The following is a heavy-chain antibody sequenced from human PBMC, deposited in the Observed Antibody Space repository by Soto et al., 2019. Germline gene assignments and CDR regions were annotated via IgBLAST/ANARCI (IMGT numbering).Heavy chain of an antibody. V-gene: IGHV1-46*02. Sequence: ASVQVSCQASAYTCNSYYMHWVRQAPGQGLEWMGIIDPRGGSTSYAQKFQGRVTMTSDTSTSTVYMELSSLRAEDTAVYHCARDHPATRHGMDVWGQGTTVTVSS. CDR2: IDPRGGST. CDR3: ARDHPATRHGMDV. J-gene: IGHJ6*02. CDR1: AYTCNSYY.